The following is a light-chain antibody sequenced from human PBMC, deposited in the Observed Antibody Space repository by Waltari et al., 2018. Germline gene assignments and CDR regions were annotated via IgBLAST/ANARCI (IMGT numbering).Light chain of an antibody. CDR3: QQYDSFPRT. CDR2: WTS. Sequence: EIVMTQSPGSLAVSLGGRASGNCRPSRKLSTGSTNRPSLAWYQQKEGQPPKLLIFWTSIRQSGVPDRFSGSGSGTEFILTINNLQADDAAVYFCQQYDSFPRTFGQGTRVAI. CDR1: RKLSTGSTNRPS. J-gene: IGKJ1*01. V-gene: IGKV4-1*01.